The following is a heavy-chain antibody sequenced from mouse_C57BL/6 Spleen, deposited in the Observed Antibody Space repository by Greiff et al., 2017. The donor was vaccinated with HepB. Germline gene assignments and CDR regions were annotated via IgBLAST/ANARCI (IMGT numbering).Heavy chain of an antibody. CDR3: VPSYHYCSRAMDY. CDR1: GYTFTDYN. Sequence: EVQLQQSGPELVKPGASVKMSCKASGYTFTDYNMHWVKQSHGKSLEWIGYINPNNGGTSYNQKFKGKATLTVNKSSSTAYMELRSLTSEDSAVYYCVPSYHYCSRAMDYWGQGTSVTVSS. D-gene: IGHD1-1*01. V-gene: IGHV1-22*01. J-gene: IGHJ4*01. CDR2: INPNNGGT.